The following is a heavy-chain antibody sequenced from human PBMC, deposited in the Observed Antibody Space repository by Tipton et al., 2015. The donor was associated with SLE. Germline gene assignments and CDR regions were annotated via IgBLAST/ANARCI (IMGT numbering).Heavy chain of an antibody. CDR3: ARSLETFDV. Sequence: TLSLTCAVSGGSISSGDYHWNWIRQSAGEGLEWIGRISATGGTYYNPSLNSPVTMSLDTSKNQFFLKRSSVTAADTAVYYCARSLETFDVWGQGTMVAVSS. D-gene: IGHD3-3*01. V-gene: IGHV4-61*02. J-gene: IGHJ3*01. CDR2: ISATGGT. CDR1: GGSISSGDYH.